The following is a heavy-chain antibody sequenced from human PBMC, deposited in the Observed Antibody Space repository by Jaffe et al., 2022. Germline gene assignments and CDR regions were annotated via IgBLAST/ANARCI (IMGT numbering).Heavy chain of an antibody. CDR1: GFTVSSNY. CDR3: ARETLNWYLDY. Sequence: EVQLVESGGGLVQPGGSLRLSCAASGFTVSSNYMNWVRQAPGKGLEWVSVIYSGGSTYYADSVKGRFTISRDNSKNTLYLQMNSLRDEDTAVYYCARETLNWYLDYWGQGTLVTVSS. CDR2: IYSGGST. D-gene: IGHD1-1*01. J-gene: IGHJ4*02. V-gene: IGHV3-66*02.